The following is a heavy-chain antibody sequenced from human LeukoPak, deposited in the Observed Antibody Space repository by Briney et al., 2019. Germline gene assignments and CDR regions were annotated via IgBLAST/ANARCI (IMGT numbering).Heavy chain of an antibody. J-gene: IGHJ5*02. Sequence: ASVKVSCKASGYTFTSYYMHWVRQALGQGLEWMGMINPSGGSTSYAQKFQGRVTMTRDTSTSTVYMELSSLRSEDTAVYYCAKGRYYDFWSGCWFDPWGQGTLVTVSS. D-gene: IGHD3-3*01. CDR1: GYTFTSYY. CDR3: AKGRYYDFWSGCWFDP. V-gene: IGHV1-46*01. CDR2: INPSGGST.